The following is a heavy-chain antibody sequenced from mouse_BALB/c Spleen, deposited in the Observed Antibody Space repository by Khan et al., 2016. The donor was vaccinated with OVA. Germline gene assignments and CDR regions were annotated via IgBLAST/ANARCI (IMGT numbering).Heavy chain of an antibody. Sequence: EVQLQESGGGLVQPGGSRKLSCAASGFTFSDYGMAWVRQAPGKGPEWVAYISGDSSTIYYTDTVKGRFTISRDNPKNTLFLQMTSLRSEDMAMYYCARSYFYGYYFDQWGQGTTLTVSS. CDR2: ISGDSSTI. V-gene: IGHV5-17*02. D-gene: IGHD1-1*01. CDR1: GFTFSDYG. CDR3: ARSYFYGYYFDQ. J-gene: IGHJ2*01.